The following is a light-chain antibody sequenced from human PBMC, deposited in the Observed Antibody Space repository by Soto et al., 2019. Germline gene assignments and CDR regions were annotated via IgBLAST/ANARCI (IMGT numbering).Light chain of an antibody. CDR1: QTVSSN. CDR3: QQSHNWPLS. CDR2: GAS. Sequence: EIVMTQAPATLSVSPGEGATLSCRASQTVSSNLAWYQQRPGQAPRLLIYGASTRATGIPARFSGSGSGTEFTLTISSLQSEDFAVYYCQQSHNWPLSFGGGTKVEIK. J-gene: IGKJ4*01. V-gene: IGKV3-15*01.